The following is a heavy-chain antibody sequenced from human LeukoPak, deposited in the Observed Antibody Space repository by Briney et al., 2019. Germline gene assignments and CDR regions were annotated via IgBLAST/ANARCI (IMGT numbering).Heavy chain of an antibody. CDR2: ISAYNGNT. Sequence: GASVKVSCKASGYTFTNYGISWVRQAPGQGLEWMGWISAYNGNTNYAQKFQGRVTMTRNTSISTAYMELSSLRSEDTAVYYCARGREGGTTMIVVVYDYWGQGTLVTVSS. V-gene: IGHV1-18*01. D-gene: IGHD3-22*01. CDR3: ARGREGGTTMIVVVYDY. J-gene: IGHJ4*02. CDR1: GYTFTNYG.